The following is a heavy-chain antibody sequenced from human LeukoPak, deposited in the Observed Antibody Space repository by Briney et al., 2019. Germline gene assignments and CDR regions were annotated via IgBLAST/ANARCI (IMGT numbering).Heavy chain of an antibody. CDR1: GFTVSSNY. CDR3: AREQTYDDSGTYYNVLDY. J-gene: IGHJ4*02. D-gene: IGHD3-10*01. CDR2: IYSGGST. Sequence: GGSLRLSCAASGFTVSSNYMSWVRQAPGKGLEWVSVIYSGGSTYYADSVKGRFTISRDNSKNTLYLQMNSLRAEDTAVYYCAREQTYDDSGTYYNVLDYWGQGALVTVSS. V-gene: IGHV3-53*01.